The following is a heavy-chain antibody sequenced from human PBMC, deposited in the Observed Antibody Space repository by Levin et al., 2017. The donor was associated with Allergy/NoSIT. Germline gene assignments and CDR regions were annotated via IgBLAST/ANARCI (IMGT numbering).Heavy chain of an antibody. J-gene: IGHJ4*02. Sequence: PVASVKVSCKASGFTFTSSAVQWMRQARGQRLEWIGWIVVGSGNTNYAQKFQERVTITRDMSTSTAYMELSSLRSEDTAVYYCAAGGPGIAAAGTYWGQGTLVTVSS. CDR3: AAGGPGIAAAGTY. V-gene: IGHV1-58*01. CDR2: IVVGSGNT. D-gene: IGHD6-13*01. CDR1: GFTFTSSA.